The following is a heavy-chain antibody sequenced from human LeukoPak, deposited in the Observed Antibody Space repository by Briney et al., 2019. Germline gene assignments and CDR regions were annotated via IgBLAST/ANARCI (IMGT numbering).Heavy chain of an antibody. CDR3: ARDMGIAAARNAFDI. V-gene: IGHV3-7*01. CDR2: IKQDGSEK. CDR1: GFTFSSYW. D-gene: IGHD6-13*01. J-gene: IGHJ3*02. Sequence: GGSLRLSCAASGFTFSSYWMSWVRQAPGKGLEWVANIKQDGSEKYYVDSVKGRFTISRDNSKNTLYLQMNSLRAEDTAVYYCARDMGIAAARNAFDIWGQGTMVTVSS.